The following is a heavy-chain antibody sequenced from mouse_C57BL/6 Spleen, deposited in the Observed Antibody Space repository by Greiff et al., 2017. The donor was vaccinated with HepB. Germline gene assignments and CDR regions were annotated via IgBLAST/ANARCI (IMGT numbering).Heavy chain of an antibody. V-gene: IGHV2-2*01. J-gene: IGHJ3*01. CDR3: ARNGLGLFAY. CDR1: GFSLTSYG. CDR2: IWSGGST. Sequence: QVQLQQSGPGLVQPSQSLSITCTVSGFSLTSYGVHWVRQSPGKGLEWLGVIWSGGSTDYNAAFISRLSISKDNSKSQVFFKMNSLQADDTAIYYCARNGLGLFAYWGQGTLVTVSA. D-gene: IGHD4-1*01.